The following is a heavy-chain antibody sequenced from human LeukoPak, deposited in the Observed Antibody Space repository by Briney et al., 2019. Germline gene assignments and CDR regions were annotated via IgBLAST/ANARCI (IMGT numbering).Heavy chain of an antibody. CDR1: GYPFTNYD. V-gene: IGHV1-18*01. CDR2: ISAYNGNT. CDR3: ARGLARDYYYMDV. D-gene: IGHD3-3*02. Sequence: ASVKVSCKASGYPFTNYDINWVRQAPGQGLEWMGWISAYNGNTNYAQKLQGRVTMTTDTSTSTAYMELRSLRSDDTALYYCARGLARDYYYMDVWGKGTTVTVSS. J-gene: IGHJ6*03.